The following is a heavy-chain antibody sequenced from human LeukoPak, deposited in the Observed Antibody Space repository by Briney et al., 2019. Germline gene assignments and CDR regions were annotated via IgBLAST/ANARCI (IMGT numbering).Heavy chain of an antibody. Sequence: SETLSLTCTVSGGSISSSSYYWGWIRQPPGKGLEWIGSIYYSGSTNYNPSLKSRVTISVDTSKNQFSLKLSSVTAADTAVYYCARAYDSSGYYGNWGQGTLVTVSS. J-gene: IGHJ4*02. CDR3: ARAYDSSGYYGN. D-gene: IGHD3-22*01. V-gene: IGHV4-39*07. CDR1: GGSISSSSYY. CDR2: IYYSGST.